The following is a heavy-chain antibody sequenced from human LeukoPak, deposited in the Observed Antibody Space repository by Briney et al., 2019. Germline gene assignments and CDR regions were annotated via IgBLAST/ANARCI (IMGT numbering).Heavy chain of an antibody. J-gene: IGHJ4*02. CDR2: ITSSGSAT. CDR3: ARGVDVWGNYRQYYFDY. D-gene: IGHD3-16*02. V-gene: IGHV3-23*01. CDR1: GFTFSKNA. Sequence: PGGSLRLSCAASGFTFSKNAMSWVRQAPGKGLEWVSSITSSGSATCYADSVKGRFTISRDSSKNTLYLQMNGLRAEDTAVYYCARGVDVWGNYRQYYFDYWGQETLVTVSS.